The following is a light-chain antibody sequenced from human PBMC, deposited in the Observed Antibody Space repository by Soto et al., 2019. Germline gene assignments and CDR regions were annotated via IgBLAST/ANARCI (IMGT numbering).Light chain of an antibody. CDR2: GTS. V-gene: IGKV3-15*01. CDR3: QQYNNCPLPSWT. Sequence: EIVMTQSPATLSVSPGERATLSCRASQSVSSNLAWYQQKPGQAPRLLIYGTSTRATGIPARFSGSVSGTEFPLTISSLQTEDFAVYYCQQYNNCPLPSWTFGQGTKVEIK. CDR1: QSVSSN. J-gene: IGKJ1*01.